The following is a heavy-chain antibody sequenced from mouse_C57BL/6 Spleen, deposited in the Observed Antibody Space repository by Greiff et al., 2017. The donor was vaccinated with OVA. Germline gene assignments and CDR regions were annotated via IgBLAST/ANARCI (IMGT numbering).Heavy chain of an antibody. V-gene: IGHV1-80*01. CDR3: ARSVVATDY. D-gene: IGHD1-1*01. CDR1: GYAFSSYW. Sequence: VQLQQSGAELVKPGASVKISCKASGYAFSSYWMNWVKQRPGKGLEWIGQIYPGGGDTNYNGTFKGQATLTADKTSSTAYMQRSSLTSEDSAVYFCARSVVATDYWGQGTTLTVSS. J-gene: IGHJ2*01. CDR2: IYPGGGDT.